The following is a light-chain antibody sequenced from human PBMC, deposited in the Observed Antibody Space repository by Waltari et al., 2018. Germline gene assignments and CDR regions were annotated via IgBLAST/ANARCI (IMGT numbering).Light chain of an antibody. CDR2: GAS. V-gene: IGKV3-20*01. CDR1: QSVSRA. CDR3: QHYLRLPVT. Sequence: IVFTQSPCPLSLSLGERATVSCRDRQSVSRALAWYQQKPGQAPRLLIYGASTRATGIPDRFSGSGSGTDFSLNISRLEPEDFAVYYCQHYLRLPVTFGQGTTVEI. J-gene: IGKJ1*01.